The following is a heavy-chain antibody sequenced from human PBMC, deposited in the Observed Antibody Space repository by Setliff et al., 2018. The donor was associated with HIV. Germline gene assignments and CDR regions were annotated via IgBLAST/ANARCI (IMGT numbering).Heavy chain of an antibody. Sequence: LSLTCAVYGGSFSDYYMSWIRQAPGKGLEWVSYISSSSSYTNYADSVKGRFTISRDNAKNSLYLQMNSLRAEDTAVYYCARGEPSILIEPAAFFDYWGQGTLVTVSS. CDR3: ARGEPSILIEPAAFFDY. J-gene: IGHJ4*02. V-gene: IGHV3-11*06. D-gene: IGHD2-2*01. CDR2: ISSSSSYT. CDR1: GGSFSDYY.